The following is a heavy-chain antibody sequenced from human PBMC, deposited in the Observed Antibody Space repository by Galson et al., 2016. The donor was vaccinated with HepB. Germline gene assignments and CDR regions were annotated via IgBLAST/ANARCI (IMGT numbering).Heavy chain of an antibody. CDR2: IDYSGNT. J-gene: IGHJ3*02. V-gene: IGHV4-30-4*01. D-gene: IGHD6-19*01. CDR1: GGSISSGDYY. Sequence: LSLTCTVSGGSISSGDYYWSWIRQPPGKGLEWIGYIDYSGNTYCNPSLKSRVPISVDTSKNQFPLKLTSVTAADTAVYYCARVLGGGSSGRSLRRVFDIWGQGTMVTVSS. CDR3: ARVLGGGSSGRSLRRVFDI.